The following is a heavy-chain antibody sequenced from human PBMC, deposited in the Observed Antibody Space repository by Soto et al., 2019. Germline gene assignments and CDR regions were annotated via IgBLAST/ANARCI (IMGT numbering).Heavy chain of an antibody. Sequence: GASVKVSCKASGYTFTSYGISWVRQAPGQGLEWMGWISAYNGNTNYAQKLQGRVTMTTDTSTSTAYIELRSLRSDDTAVYYCARDGYCSSTSCYQGSYYYGMDVWGQGTTVTVSS. J-gene: IGHJ6*02. CDR2: ISAYNGNT. V-gene: IGHV1-18*04. CDR3: ARDGYCSSTSCYQGSYYYGMDV. D-gene: IGHD2-2*03. CDR1: GYTFTSYG.